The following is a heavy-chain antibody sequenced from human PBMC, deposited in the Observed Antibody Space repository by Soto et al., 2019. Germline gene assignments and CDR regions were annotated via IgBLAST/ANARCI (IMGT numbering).Heavy chain of an antibody. CDR3: AKDLGEYCSGGSCYSLGAFDI. Sequence: EVQLLESGGGLVQPGGSLRLSCAASGFTFSSYAMSWVRQAPGEGLEWVSAISGSGGSTYYADSVKGRFTISRDNSKNTLYLQMNSLRAEDTAVYYCAKDLGEYCSGGSCYSLGAFDIWGQGTMVTVSS. CDR2: ISGSGGST. J-gene: IGHJ3*02. CDR1: GFTFSSYA. V-gene: IGHV3-23*01. D-gene: IGHD2-15*01.